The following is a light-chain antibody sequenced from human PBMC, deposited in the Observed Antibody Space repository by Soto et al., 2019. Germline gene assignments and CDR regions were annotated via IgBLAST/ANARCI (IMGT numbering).Light chain of an antibody. CDR3: QQYNDWPPA. CDR2: GAS. CDR1: QSVSSK. V-gene: IGKV3-15*01. Sequence: ETVMTQSPATLSLSPGERATLSCRASQSVSSKLVWYQQKPGQAPRFLIYGASTSATGIPARFRGSGSGTEFTLTIDSLQSEDFAVYYCQQYNDWPPAFGGGTKVEIK. J-gene: IGKJ4*01.